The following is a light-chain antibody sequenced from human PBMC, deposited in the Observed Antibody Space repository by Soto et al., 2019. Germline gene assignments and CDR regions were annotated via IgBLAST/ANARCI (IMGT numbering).Light chain of an antibody. Sequence: DIQMTQTPSSLSASVGDRVTITCQASQDINNCLNWYYQKPGKAPKLLIYDASNLETGVPSRFSGSGSGTHFALTISSLQPEDAATYYCQRYDKLPLTFGPGTKVEIK. CDR2: DAS. J-gene: IGKJ3*01. CDR3: QRYDKLPLT. V-gene: IGKV1-33*01. CDR1: QDINNC.